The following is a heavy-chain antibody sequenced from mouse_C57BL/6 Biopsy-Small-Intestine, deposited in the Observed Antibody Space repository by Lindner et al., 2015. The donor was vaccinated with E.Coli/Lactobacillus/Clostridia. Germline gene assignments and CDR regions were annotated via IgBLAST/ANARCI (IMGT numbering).Heavy chain of an antibody. CDR3: AREGDYDSDVVGY. D-gene: IGHD2-4*01. CDR2: ILPGSGIT. V-gene: IGHV1-9*01. J-gene: IGHJ2*01. Sequence: VQLQESGAELMKPGASVKLSCKATGYTFTGYWIEWVKQRPGHGLEWIGEILPGSGITKYNEKFKGKATFTADTSSNTAYMQLSSLTTEDSAIYYCAREGDYDSDVVGYWGQGTTLTVSS. CDR1: GYTFTGYW.